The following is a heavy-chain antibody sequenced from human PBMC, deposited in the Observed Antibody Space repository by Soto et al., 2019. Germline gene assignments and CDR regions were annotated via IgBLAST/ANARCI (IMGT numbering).Heavy chain of an antibody. Sequence: KTSETLSLTCTVSSDSISSYYWSWIRQPPGKRLEWNGYIFPSGTTYYNPSLKSRVTISIAVSKNQFSLSLRSLTAADTAVYYCARSREFDYWSQGTLVTVSS. V-gene: IGHV4-59*12. CDR3: ARSREFDY. J-gene: IGHJ4*02. CDR2: IFPSGTT. CDR1: SDSISSYY.